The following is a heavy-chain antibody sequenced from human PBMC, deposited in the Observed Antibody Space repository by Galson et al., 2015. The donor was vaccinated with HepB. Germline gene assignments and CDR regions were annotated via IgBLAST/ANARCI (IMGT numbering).Heavy chain of an antibody. CDR3: SRSLDY. Sequence: SLRLSCAASGFSFSTDWLDWVRQAPGKGLEWVANINQDGSEKYFVDSVKGRFTISRDNAKNSLYLQVNSLRAEDTAVYYCSRSLDYWGQGTLVTVSS. CDR1: GFSFSTDW. CDR2: INQDGSEK. V-gene: IGHV3-7*01. J-gene: IGHJ4*02.